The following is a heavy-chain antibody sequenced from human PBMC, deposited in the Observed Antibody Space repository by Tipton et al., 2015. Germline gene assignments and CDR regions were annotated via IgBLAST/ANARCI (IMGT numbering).Heavy chain of an antibody. D-gene: IGHD4-23*01. CDR2: IRYTGIT. CDR3: VRARGRHGGLFDS. Sequence: LRLSCTVSSDSISKYYWTWIRQPPGKELQWIGYIRYTGITNYNPSLKSRVAISVDTSKTQSSLKVSSVTAADTAMYYCVRARGRHGGLFDSWGQGTLVIVSS. V-gene: IGHV4-59*01. CDR1: SDSISKYY. J-gene: IGHJ4*02.